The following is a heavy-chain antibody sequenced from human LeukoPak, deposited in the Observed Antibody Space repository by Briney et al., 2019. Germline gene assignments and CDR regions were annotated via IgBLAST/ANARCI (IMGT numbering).Heavy chain of an antibody. J-gene: IGHJ4*02. V-gene: IGHV1-18*04. D-gene: IGHD2-2*01. CDR2: ISAYNGNT. Sequence: ASVTVSCTAAGYTFTSYGISWVRQAPGQGLEWMGWISAYNGNTNYAQKLQGRVTMTTDTSTSTVYMELRSLRSDDTAVYYCARGGLYCSSTSCYGIEYWGQGTLVTVSS. CDR3: ARGGLYCSSTSCYGIEY. CDR1: GYTFTSYG.